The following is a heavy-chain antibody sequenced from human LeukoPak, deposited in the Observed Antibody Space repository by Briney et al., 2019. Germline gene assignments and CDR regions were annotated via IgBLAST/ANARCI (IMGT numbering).Heavy chain of an antibody. CDR1: GGSISTGGYY. CDR3: AALLGDGSIDY. V-gene: IGHV4-31*03. D-gene: IGHD2-21*02. CDR2: IYDRGST. J-gene: IGHJ4*02. Sequence: SETLSLTCTVSGGSISTGGYYWNWIRQHSGKGLEWIGCIYDRGSTCYNASLKRRTTISLDTSKNQFSLKLKSVTAADTAVYYCAALLGDGSIDYWGQGTLVTVSS.